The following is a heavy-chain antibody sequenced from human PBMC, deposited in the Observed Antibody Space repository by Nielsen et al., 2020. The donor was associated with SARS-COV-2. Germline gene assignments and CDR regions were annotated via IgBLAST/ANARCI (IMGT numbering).Heavy chain of an antibody. D-gene: IGHD3-10*01. J-gene: IGHJ3*02. CDR3: ARVLLWFGDHDAFDI. Sequence: WIRQPPGKGLEWIGSIYYSGSTYYNPSLKSRVTISVDTSKNQFSLKLSSVTAADTAVYYCARVLLWFGDHDAFDIWGQGTMVTVSS. V-gene: IGHV4-39*07. CDR2: IYYSGST.